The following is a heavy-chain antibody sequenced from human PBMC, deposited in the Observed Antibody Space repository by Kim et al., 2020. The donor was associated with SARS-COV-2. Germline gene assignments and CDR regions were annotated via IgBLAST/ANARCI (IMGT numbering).Heavy chain of an antibody. CDR1: GGSVSGRTYC. J-gene: IGHJ6*01. V-gene: IGHV4-61*01. CDR2: IFYSGAT. D-gene: IGHD3-10*01. Sequence: SETLSLTCTVSGGSVSGRTYCWTWIRQTPRLGLEYIGHIFYSGATNYNPSLESRVTISLDTSKNLLSLKLDSVTAADTAVYYCARSEYYDSGTLAKYGMDVWGKAPRSPSHQ. CDR3: ARSEYYDSGTLAKYGMDV.